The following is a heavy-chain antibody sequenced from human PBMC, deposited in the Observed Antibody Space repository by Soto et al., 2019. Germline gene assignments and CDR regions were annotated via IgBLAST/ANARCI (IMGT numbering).Heavy chain of an antibody. CDR3: ARDPGL. CDR1: GGSISSGGYS. J-gene: IGHJ2*01. V-gene: IGHV4-30-2*01. Sequence: QLQLQESGSGLVKPSQTLSLTCAVSGGSISSGGYSWSWIRQPPGKGLEWIGYIYHSGSTYYNPSLQNSLTISVDSSTTQFSLKPSSVPAADTAVYYCARDPGLWGRGTLVTVSS. CDR2: IYHSGST.